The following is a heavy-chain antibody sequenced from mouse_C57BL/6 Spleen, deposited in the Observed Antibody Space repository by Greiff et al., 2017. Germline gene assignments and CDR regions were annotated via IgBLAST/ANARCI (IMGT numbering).Heavy chain of an antibody. CDR3: ARMAYGSSYDYVDY. CDR1: GYTFTGYW. Sequence: VKLMESGAELMKPGASVKLSCKATGYTFTGYWIEWVKQRPGHGLEWIGEILPGSGSTNYNDKFKGQATFTADTSSNTAYMHLSSLTTEDSAIDYCARMAYGSSYDYVDYWGQGTTLTVSS. J-gene: IGHJ2*01. D-gene: IGHD1-1*01. V-gene: IGHV1-9*01. CDR2: ILPGSGST.